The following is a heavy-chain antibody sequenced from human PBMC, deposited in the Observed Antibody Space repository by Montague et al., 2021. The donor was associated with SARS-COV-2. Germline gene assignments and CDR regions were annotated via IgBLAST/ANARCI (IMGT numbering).Heavy chain of an antibody. V-gene: IGHV4-34*01. CDR3: ARGATTIGRIVVVIIGAGWYFDL. Sequence: SETLSLTCAVHGGSFSGYYWSWIRQPPGKGLEWIGEINHSGSTNYNPSLKSRVTISVDTSKNQFSLKLSSVTAADTAVYYCARGATTIGRIVVVIIGAGWYFDLWGRGTLVTVSS. CDR2: INHSGST. CDR1: GGSFSGYY. J-gene: IGHJ2*01. D-gene: IGHD3-22*01.